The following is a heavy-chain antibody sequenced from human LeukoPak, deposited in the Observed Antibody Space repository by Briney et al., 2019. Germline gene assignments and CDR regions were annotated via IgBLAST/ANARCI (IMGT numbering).Heavy chain of an antibody. V-gene: IGHV4-59*01. CDR2: IYYSGST. CDR1: GGSISSYY. J-gene: IGHJ3*02. Sequence: SETLSLTCTVSGGSISSYYWSWFGQPPGRGLEWIGYIYYSGSTNYNPSLKSRVTISVDTSKNQFSLKLSSVTAADTAVYYCARVEDDAFDIWGQGTMVTVSS. D-gene: IGHD1-1*01. CDR3: ARVEDDAFDI.